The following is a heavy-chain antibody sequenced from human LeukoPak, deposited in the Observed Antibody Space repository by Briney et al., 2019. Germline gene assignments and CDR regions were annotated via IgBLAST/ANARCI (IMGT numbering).Heavy chain of an antibody. CDR1: GGTFSSYA. D-gene: IGHD3-22*01. V-gene: IGHV1-69*13. CDR2: IIPIFGTA. CDR3: ARRITMKPGHDAFDI. Sequence: ASVKVSCKASGGTFSSYAISWVRQAPGQGLEWMGGIIPIFGTANYAQKFQGSVTITADESTSTAYMELSSLRSEDTAVYYCARRITMKPGHDAFDIWGQGTMVTVSS. J-gene: IGHJ3*02.